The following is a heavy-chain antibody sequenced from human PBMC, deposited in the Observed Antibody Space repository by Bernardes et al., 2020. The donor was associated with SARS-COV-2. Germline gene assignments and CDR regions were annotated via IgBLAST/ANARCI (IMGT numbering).Heavy chain of an antibody. CDR1: GFTFSNYW. CDR3: ARSYNYGPDY. Sequence: GGSLRLSCAASGFTFSNYWMHWVRQSPGKGLVWVSRLNRGGGDITYADSVKGRFLISRDNTKNILYLQMNSLRAEDTAVYYCARSYNYGPDYWGQGTLVTVSS. CDR2: LNRGGGDI. D-gene: IGHD5-18*01. J-gene: IGHJ4*02. V-gene: IGHV3-74*01.